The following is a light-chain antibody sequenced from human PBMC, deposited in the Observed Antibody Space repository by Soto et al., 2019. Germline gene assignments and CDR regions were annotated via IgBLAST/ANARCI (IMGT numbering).Light chain of an antibody. CDR3: SSYTSSIS. CDR2: DVN. J-gene: IGLJ2*01. V-gene: IGLV2-14*01. CDR1: SSDVGGYNY. Sequence: QSALTQPASVSGSPGQSITISCTGTSSDVGGYNYVSWYQQHPGKAPKLMIYDVNTRPSGVSNRFSGSKSGNTASLTFSGLQAEDEADYYCSSYTSSISFGGGTKLTVL.